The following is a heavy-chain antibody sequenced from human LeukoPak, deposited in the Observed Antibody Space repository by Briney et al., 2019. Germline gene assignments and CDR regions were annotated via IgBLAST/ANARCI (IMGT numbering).Heavy chain of an antibody. CDR1: GGSFSGYY. V-gene: IGHV4-34*01. Sequence: SETLSLTCAVYGGSFSGYYWSWIRQPPGKGLEWIGSIYYSGSTYYNPSLKSRVTISVDTSKNQFSLKLSSVTAADTAVYYCGREKGGQGGKYKGFTPWGRGPLFPVP. D-gene: IGHD1-1*01. CDR2: IYYSGST. CDR3: GREKGGQGGKYKGFTP. J-gene: IGHJ5*02.